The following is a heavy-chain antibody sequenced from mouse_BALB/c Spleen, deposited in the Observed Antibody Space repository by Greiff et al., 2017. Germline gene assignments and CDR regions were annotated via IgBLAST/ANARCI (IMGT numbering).Heavy chain of an antibody. CDR3: ARGGTTGSSFAY. Sequence: VQLQQSGPSLVKPSQTLSLTCSVTGDSITSGYWNWIRKFPGNKLEYMGYISYSGSTYYNPSLKSRISITRDTSKNQYYLQLNSVTTEDTATYYCARGGTTGSSFAYWGQGTLVTVSA. V-gene: IGHV3-8*02. J-gene: IGHJ3*01. CDR1: GDSITSGY. D-gene: IGHD2-14*01. CDR2: ISYSGST.